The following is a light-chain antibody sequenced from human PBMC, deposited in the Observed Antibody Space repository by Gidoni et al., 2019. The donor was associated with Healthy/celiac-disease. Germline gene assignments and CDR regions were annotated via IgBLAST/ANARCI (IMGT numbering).Light chain of an antibody. CDR1: QSISSW. CDR2: KAS. V-gene: IGKV1-5*03. Sequence: DIQMTQSPSTLSASVGDRVTITCRASQSISSWLAWYQQKPGKATKLLIYKASSLESGVPSRFSGSGSGTDFTLTISSLQPDDIATYYCQQYDSYSLTFGGXTKVEIK. J-gene: IGKJ4*01. CDR3: QQYDSYSLT.